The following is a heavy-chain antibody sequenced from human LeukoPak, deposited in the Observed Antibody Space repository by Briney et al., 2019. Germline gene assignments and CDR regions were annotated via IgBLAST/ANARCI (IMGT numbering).Heavy chain of an antibody. CDR2: LSGSGENT. Sequence: GGSLRLSCAASGFTFSSLAMSWVRQAPGKGLEWVSSLSGSGENTYYADSVKGWLTLSRDNSRNTLYLQMNSRRAEDTAVYYCAKVPPSGYLFDYGGQGGLVSVPS. CDR3: AKVPPSGYLFDY. CDR1: GFTFSSLA. J-gene: IGHJ4*02. D-gene: IGHD3-22*01. V-gene: IGHV3-23*01.